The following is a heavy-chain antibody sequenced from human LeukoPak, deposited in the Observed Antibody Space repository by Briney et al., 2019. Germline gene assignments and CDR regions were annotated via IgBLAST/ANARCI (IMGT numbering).Heavy chain of an antibody. D-gene: IGHD4-23*01. V-gene: IGHV3-23*01. J-gene: IGHJ4*02. Sequence: TGGSLRLSCAASGFTFTSYAMSWVRQAPGKGLEWVSVLTGDGNTYYADSVKGRFTNSRDDSKNTLFLQMNSLRAEDTAVYYCARADYGGRYYFDYWGQGTLVTVSS. CDR3: ARADYGGRYYFDY. CDR2: LTGDGNT. CDR1: GFTFTSYA.